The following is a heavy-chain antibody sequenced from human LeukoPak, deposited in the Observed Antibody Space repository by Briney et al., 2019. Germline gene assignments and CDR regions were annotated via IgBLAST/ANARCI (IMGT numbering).Heavy chain of an antibody. J-gene: IGHJ4*02. Sequence: PGGSLRLSCAASGFTVSGNYMSWVRQAPGKGLEWVSIVYSDDTTYYADSVKGRFTVSRDTSKNTVYLQVNGLRAEDTAVYYCARALPASSHTSFDYWGQGTRVTVSS. V-gene: IGHV3-66*01. D-gene: IGHD2-2*01. CDR1: GFTVSGNY. CDR3: ARALPASSHTSFDY. CDR2: VYSDDTT.